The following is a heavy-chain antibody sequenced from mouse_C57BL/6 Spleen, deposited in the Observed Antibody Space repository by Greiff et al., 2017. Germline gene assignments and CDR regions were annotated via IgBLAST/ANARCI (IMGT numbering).Heavy chain of an antibody. CDR2: INPNNGGT. D-gene: IGHD4-1*01. CDR1: GYTFTDYY. V-gene: IGHV1-26*01. Sequence: VQLQQSGPELVKPGASVKISCKASGYTFTDYYMNWVKQSHGKSLEWIGDINPNNGGTSYNQKFKGKATLTVDKSSSTAYMELRSLTSEDSAVYYCARGELDFDYWGQGTTLTVSS. CDR3: ARGELDFDY. J-gene: IGHJ2*01.